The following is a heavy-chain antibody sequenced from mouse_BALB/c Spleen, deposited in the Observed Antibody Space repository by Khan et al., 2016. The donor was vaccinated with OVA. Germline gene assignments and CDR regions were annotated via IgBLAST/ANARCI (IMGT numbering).Heavy chain of an antibody. CDR2: INPTSGYN. Sequence: QVQLKESGAELAKPGASVKMSCKASGYTFTSYWMHWIKQRPGQGLEWIGYINPTSGYNDHNQKFKDKDTLNAAKSSSTASMQLSSLTSDYSAVYYCARDRIDYWGQGTALTVSS. J-gene: IGHJ2*01. CDR3: ARDRIDY. CDR1: GYTFTSYW. V-gene: IGHV1-7*01.